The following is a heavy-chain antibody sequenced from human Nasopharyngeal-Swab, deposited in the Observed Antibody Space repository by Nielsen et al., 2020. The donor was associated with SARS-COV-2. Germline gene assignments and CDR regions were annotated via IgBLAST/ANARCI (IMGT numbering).Heavy chain of an antibody. CDR2: ISAYNGNT. J-gene: IGHJ5*02. CDR3: AREPHIVVVPGNWFDP. V-gene: IGHV1-18*01. CDR1: VYTFTSYG. D-gene: IGHD2-2*01. Sequence: ASVKVSCKASVYTFTSYGISWVRQAPGQGLEWMGWISAYNGNTNYAQKLQGRVTMTTDTSTSTSYMELRSLRSDDTAVYYCAREPHIVVVPGNWFDPWGQGTLVTVAS.